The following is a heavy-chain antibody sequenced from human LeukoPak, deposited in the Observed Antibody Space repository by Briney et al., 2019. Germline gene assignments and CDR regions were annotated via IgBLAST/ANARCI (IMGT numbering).Heavy chain of an antibody. D-gene: IGHD2-15*01. CDR1: GGSISSSSYY. V-gene: IGHV4-39*01. CDR2: IYYSGST. CDR3: ARWLIVGSEGY. J-gene: IGHJ4*02. Sequence: SETLSLTCTVSGGSISSSSYYWGWIRQPPGKGLEWIGSIYYSGSTYYNPSLKCRVTISVDTSKNQFSLKLSSVTAADTAVYYCARWLIVGSEGYWGQGTLVTVSS.